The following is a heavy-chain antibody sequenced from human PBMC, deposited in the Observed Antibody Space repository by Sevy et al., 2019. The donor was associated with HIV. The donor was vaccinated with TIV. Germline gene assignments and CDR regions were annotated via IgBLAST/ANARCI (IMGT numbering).Heavy chain of an antibody. CDR1: GLSFSNAW. J-gene: IGHJ4*02. Sequence: GGSLRLSCAASGLSFSNAWMAWVRQAPGKGLEWVGRIRSETGGGTTDFAAFAKGKFTISRDDPKNTLYLPMNSLKTEDTAVYYCAIDHRRDGMIVVPFEKWGLGTLVIVSS. D-gene: IGHD3-22*01. CDR3: AIDHRRDGMIVVPFEK. CDR2: IRSETGGGTT. V-gene: IGHV3-15*01.